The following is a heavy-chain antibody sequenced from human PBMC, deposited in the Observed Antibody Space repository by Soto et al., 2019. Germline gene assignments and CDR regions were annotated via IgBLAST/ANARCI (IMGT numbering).Heavy chain of an antibody. CDR2: IYYSGST. CDR1: GGSISSYY. V-gene: IGHV4-59*12. Sequence: PSETLSLTCTVSGGSISSYYWSWIRQPPGKGLEWIGYIYYSGSTNYNPSLKSRVTISVDKSKNQFSLKLSSVTAADTAVYYCARSTVTTTPYYYYYGMDVWGQGTTVTVSS. D-gene: IGHD4-4*01. J-gene: IGHJ6*02. CDR3: ARSTVTTTPYYYYYGMDV.